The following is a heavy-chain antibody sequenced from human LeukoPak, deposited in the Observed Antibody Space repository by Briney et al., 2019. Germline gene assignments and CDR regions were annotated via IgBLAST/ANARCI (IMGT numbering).Heavy chain of an antibody. Sequence: ASVKVSCKGSGYSFTSYDINWMRQAPGGGLEWMGWMNPISGDTGYAQKFRGRVTMTRDTSISAAYMELRTLRSDDTAIYYCARDFFASGSDGAFYSGLDVWGQGTTVTVSS. J-gene: IGHJ6*02. V-gene: IGHV1-8*01. D-gene: IGHD3-10*01. CDR3: ARDFFASGSDGAFYSGLDV. CDR2: MNPISGDT. CDR1: GYSFTSYD.